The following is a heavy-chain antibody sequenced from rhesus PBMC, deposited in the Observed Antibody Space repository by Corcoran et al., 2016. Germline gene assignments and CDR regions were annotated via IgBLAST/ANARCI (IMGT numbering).Heavy chain of an antibody. CDR2: FYGSSGST. J-gene: IGHJ2*01. V-gene: IGHV4-76*01. Sequence: QVQLQESGPGVVKPSETLSLTCAVSGGSISSGYDWSWIRQPPGKGLEWIGYFYGSSGSTNYSPSLKNRVTISKDASKNQFSLRLSSVTAADTAVYYCARALIASDIAGYFDIWGPGTPITISS. CDR3: ARALIASDIAGYFDI. D-gene: IGHD6-25*01. CDR1: GGSISSGYD.